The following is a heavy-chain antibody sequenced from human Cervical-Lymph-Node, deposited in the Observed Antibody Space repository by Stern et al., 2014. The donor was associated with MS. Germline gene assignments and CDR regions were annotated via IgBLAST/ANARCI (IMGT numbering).Heavy chain of an antibody. D-gene: IGHD6-19*01. CDR3: ARARAIAVAFDL. CDR1: RYSINSDYY. CDR2: IYHSGST. V-gene: IGHV4-38-2*02. J-gene: IGHJ2*01. Sequence: QLQLQESGPGLVKPSETLSLTCTVSRYSINSDYYWGWIRQPPGKGLEWIGSIYHSGSTYYNSSLTSRVTISVDTSKNQFSLKLSSVTAADTAVYYCARARAIAVAFDLWGRGTLVTVSS.